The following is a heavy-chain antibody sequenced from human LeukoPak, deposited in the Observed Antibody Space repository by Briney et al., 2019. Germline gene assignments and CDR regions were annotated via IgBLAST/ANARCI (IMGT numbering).Heavy chain of an antibody. CDR3: ARGHCSGGNCYSVY. CDR2: ISYGGNG. CDR1: GFILSSFA. D-gene: IGHD2-15*01. J-gene: IGHJ4*02. Sequence: PGGSLRLSCSASGFILSSFAMHWIRQAPGKGLEYVSGISYGGNGYYADLVKGRFTISRDNSKNTLYLQMSSLRVEDTAVYYCARGHCSGGNCYSVYWGQGTLVTVSS. V-gene: IGHV3-64D*09.